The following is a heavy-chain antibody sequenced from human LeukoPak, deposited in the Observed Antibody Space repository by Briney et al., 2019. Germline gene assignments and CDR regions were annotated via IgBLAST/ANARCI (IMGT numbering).Heavy chain of an antibody. Sequence: AESLKISCKGSGYSFTSYWIGWVRQMPGKRLACMALIYPGDSDTRYSPSFQGQVTISADKSISTAYLQWSSLKASDTAMYYCARLGPFEYEPNPLYYFDYWGQGTLVTVSS. D-gene: IGHD6-6*01. J-gene: IGHJ4*02. CDR3: ARLGPFEYEPNPLYYFDY. CDR2: IYPGDSDT. V-gene: IGHV5-51*01. CDR1: GYSFTSYW.